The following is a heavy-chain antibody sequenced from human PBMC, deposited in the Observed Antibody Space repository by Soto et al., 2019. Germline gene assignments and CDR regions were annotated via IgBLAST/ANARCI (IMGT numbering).Heavy chain of an antibody. CDR2: INWNGGST. J-gene: IGHJ6*02. V-gene: IGHV3-20*04. CDR3: ARDFSVRRRHEDYYYGMDV. Sequence: GGSLRLSCAASGFTFDDYGMSWVRQAPGKGLEWVSGINWNGGSTGYADSVKGQFTISRDNAKNSLYLQMNSLRAEDTALYYCARDFSVRRRHEDYYYGMDVWGQGTTVTVS. CDR1: GFTFDDYG. D-gene: IGHD1-26*01.